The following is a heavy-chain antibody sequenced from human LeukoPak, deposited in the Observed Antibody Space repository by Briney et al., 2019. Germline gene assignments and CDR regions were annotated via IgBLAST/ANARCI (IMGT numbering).Heavy chain of an antibody. CDR2: IRYDGSNK. CDR1: GFTFSSYG. Sequence: GGSLRLSCAASGFTFSSYGMHWVRQAPGKGLEWVAFIRYDGSNKYYADSVKGRFTISRDNSKNTLYLQMNSLRAEDTAVYYCAKDWWIQLWGLVYWGQGTLVTVSS. CDR3: AKDWWIQLWGLVY. J-gene: IGHJ4*02. D-gene: IGHD5-18*01. V-gene: IGHV3-30*02.